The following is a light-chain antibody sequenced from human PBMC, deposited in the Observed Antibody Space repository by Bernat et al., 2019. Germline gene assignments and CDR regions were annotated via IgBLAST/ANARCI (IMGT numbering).Light chain of an antibody. J-gene: IGLJ2*01. CDR1: SSNIGSNN. V-gene: IGLV1-44*01. Sequence: QSVVTQAPSASGTPGQRVTISCSGSSSNIGSNNVNWYQQLPGTAPKLLIYKSNQRPSGVPDRFSGCKSGTSASLAISGLQSEDEADYHCAAWDDSLNAVLFGGGTRLTVL. CDR2: KSN. CDR3: AAWDDSLNAVL.